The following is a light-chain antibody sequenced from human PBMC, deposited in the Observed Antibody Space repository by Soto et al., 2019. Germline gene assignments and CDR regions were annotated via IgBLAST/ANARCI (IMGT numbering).Light chain of an antibody. V-gene: IGLV1-44*01. CDR1: SSNIGSNT. J-gene: IGLJ1*01. Sequence: QLVLTQPPSASGTPGQRVTISCSGSSSNIGSNTVNWYHQLPGTAPKLLIYTNDQRPSGVPDRFSGSKSGTSASLAISGLQSEDEADYYCAAWDGSLSTYVFGTGTKLTVL. CDR3: AAWDGSLSTYV. CDR2: TND.